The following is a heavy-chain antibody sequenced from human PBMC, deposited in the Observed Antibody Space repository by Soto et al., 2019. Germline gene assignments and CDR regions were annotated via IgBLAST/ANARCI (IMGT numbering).Heavy chain of an antibody. D-gene: IGHD2-15*01. CDR1: GYTFTNYA. CDR3: ARDHHCSGGRCYFSFDP. CDR2: INTNTGNP. Sequence: QVQLVQSGSELKEPGASVQVSCKASGYTFTNYAMNWVRQAPGQGLEWMGWINTNTGNPTYAQGFTGRFVFSFDTSVSTADLQIYSLKTEDTAVYYCARDHHCSGGRCYFSFDPWGQGTLVTVSS. V-gene: IGHV7-4-1*01. J-gene: IGHJ5*02.